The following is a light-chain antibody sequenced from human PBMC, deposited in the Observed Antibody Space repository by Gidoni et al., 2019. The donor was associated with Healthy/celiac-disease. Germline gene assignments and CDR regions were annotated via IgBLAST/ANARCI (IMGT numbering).Light chain of an antibody. Sequence: YELTQPPSVSVSPGQTASITCSGDKLGDKYACWYQQKPGQSPVLVNYQDSKRPSGIPERFSGTNAGNTATLTISGTQAMDEADYYCQAWDSSTVVFGGGTKLTVL. CDR1: KLGDKY. CDR3: QAWDSSTVV. V-gene: IGLV3-1*01. J-gene: IGLJ2*01. CDR2: QDS.